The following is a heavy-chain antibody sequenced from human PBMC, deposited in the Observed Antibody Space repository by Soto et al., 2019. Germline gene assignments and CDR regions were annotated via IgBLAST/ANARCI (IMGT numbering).Heavy chain of an antibody. CDR3: ARADYYDSSGTYYGMDV. V-gene: IGHV3-33*01. CDR1: GFTFSSYG. J-gene: IGHJ6*02. Sequence: VGSLRLSCAASGFTFSSYGMHWVRQAPGKGLEWVAVIWYDGSNKYYADSVKGRFTTSRDNSKNTLYLQMNSLRAEDTAVYYCARADYYDSSGTYYGMDVWGQGTTVTVSS. CDR2: IWYDGSNK. D-gene: IGHD3-22*01.